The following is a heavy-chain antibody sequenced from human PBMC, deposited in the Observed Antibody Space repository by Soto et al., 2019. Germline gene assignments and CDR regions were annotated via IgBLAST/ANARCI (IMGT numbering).Heavy chain of an antibody. CDR1: GFTFSSYG. CDR3: AARPGIVGANRYDY. Sequence: GGSLRLSCAASGFTFSSYGMHWVRQAPGKGLEWVAVISYDGSNKYYADSVKGRFTISRDNSKNTLYLQMNSLRAEDTAVYYCAARPGIVGANRYDYWGQGTLVTVSS. CDR2: ISYDGSNK. V-gene: IGHV3-30*03. J-gene: IGHJ4*02. D-gene: IGHD1-26*01.